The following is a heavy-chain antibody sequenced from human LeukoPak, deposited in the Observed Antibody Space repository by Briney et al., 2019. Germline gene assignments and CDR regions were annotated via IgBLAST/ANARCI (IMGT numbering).Heavy chain of an antibody. V-gene: IGHV3-23*01. J-gene: IGHJ1*01. Sequence: GGSLRLSCAASGFTFSSYAMSWVRQAPGKGLEWVSAISGSGGSTYYADSVKGRFTISRDNSKNTLYLQMNSLRAEDTAVYYCARMPLGYRSGGSCGGLQHWGQGTLVTVSS. CDR1: GFTFSSYA. CDR2: ISGSGGST. CDR3: ARMPLGYRSGGSCGGLQH. D-gene: IGHD2-15*01.